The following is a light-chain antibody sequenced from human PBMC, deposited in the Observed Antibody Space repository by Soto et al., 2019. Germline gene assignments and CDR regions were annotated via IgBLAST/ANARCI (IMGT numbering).Light chain of an antibody. V-gene: IGKV1-5*03. CDR2: KAS. J-gene: IGKJ4*02. Sequence: DIQMTQSPSTLSASVGDRVTITCRASQSISSWLAWYQQKPGKAPKLLIYKASTLKSGVPSRFSGSGSGTDFTLTISCLQPEDFATYYCQQYYSYPRTFGGGTKVDIK. CDR3: QQYYSYPRT. CDR1: QSISSW.